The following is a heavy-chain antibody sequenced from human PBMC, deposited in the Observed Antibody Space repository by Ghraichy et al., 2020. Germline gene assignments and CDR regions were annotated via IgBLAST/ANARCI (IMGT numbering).Heavy chain of an antibody. CDR1: GFTFSSYS. J-gene: IGHJ4*02. Sequence: GSLRLSCAASGFTFSSYSMNWVRQAPGKGLEWVSYISSSSTIYYADSVKGRFTISRDNAKNSLYLQMNSLRAEDTAVYYCARGRDAYNLPYWGQGTLVTVSS. V-gene: IGHV3-48*01. CDR2: ISSSSTI. CDR3: ARGRDAYNLPY. D-gene: IGHD5-24*01.